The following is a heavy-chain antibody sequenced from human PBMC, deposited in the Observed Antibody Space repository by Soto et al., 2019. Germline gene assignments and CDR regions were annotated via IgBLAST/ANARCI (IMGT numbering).Heavy chain of an antibody. CDR3: ARGAGHSSSWYPYYYGMDV. D-gene: IGHD6-13*01. CDR2: IKQDGSEK. Sequence: GGSLRLSCAASGFTFSSYWMTWVRQAPGKGLEWVANIKQDGSEKFYVDSVKGRFTISRDNAKNSLYMQMNSLRAEDTAVYYCARGAGHSSSWYPYYYGMDVWGQGTTVTVSS. J-gene: IGHJ6*02. V-gene: IGHV3-7*04. CDR1: GFTFSSYW.